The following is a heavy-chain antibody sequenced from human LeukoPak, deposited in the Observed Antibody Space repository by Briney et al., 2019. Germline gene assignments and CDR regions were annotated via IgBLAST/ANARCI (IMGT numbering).Heavy chain of an antibody. Sequence: SETLSLTCTVSGGSISSSSYYWGWIRQPPGKGLEWIGSIYYSGSTYYNPSLKSRVTISVDTSKNQFSLKLSSVTAADTAVCYCAPTPSTTTVVTPYWGQGTLVTVSS. D-gene: IGHD4-23*01. V-gene: IGHV4-39*01. CDR1: GGSISSSSYY. CDR3: APTPSTTTVVTPY. J-gene: IGHJ4*02. CDR2: IYYSGST.